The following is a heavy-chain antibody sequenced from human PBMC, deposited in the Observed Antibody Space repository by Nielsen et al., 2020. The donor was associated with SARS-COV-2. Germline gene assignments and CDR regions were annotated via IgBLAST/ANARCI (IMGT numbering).Heavy chain of an antibody. Sequence: LSLTCAASGFTFSSYAMHWVRQAPGKGLEWVAVISYDGSNKYYADSVKGRFTISRDNSKNTLYLQMNSLRAEDTAVYYCARESGGSTNCYIRGACWYFDLWGRGTLVTVSS. CDR2: ISYDGSNK. CDR3: ARESGGSTNCYIRGACWYFDL. D-gene: IGHD2-2*02. CDR1: GFTFSSYA. V-gene: IGHV3-30-3*01. J-gene: IGHJ2*01.